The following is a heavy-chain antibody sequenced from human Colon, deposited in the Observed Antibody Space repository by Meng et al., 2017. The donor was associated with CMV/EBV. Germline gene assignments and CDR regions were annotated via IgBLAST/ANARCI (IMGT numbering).Heavy chain of an antibody. D-gene: IGHD6-19*01. CDR3: ARASLLPGIAVAGHFDY. CDR2: VYYSGSA. V-gene: IGHV4-59*11. J-gene: IGHJ4*03. CDR1: GESMRSHY. Sequence: SETLSLTCTVSGESMRSHYWSWIRQPPGKGLEWMGHVYYSGSATYSPSLKSRVTISVDTSKNQFSLKLSSVTAADTAVYYCARASLLPGIAVAGHFDYWGQGTAVTVSS.